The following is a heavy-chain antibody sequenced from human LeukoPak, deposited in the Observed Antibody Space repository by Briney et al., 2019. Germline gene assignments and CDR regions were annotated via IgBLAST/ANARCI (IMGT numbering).Heavy chain of an antibody. J-gene: IGHJ5*01. CDR1: GGSVSSGSYY. D-gene: IGHD6-19*01. V-gene: IGHV4-61*01. CDR3: ARDSSGWSHPSKYNWFDS. CDR2: IYYSGTT. Sequence: SETLSLTCTVSGGSVSSGSYYWSWIRQPPGKELEWIGYIYYSGTTNYNPSLNSRVTISVDTSKNQFSLKLSSVTAADTAVYYCARDSSGWSHPSKYNWFDSWGQGTLVTVSS.